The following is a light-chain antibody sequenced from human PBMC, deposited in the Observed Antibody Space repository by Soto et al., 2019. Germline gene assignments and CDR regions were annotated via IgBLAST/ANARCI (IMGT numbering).Light chain of an antibody. J-gene: IGKJ4*01. CDR3: KPRSNRPA. CDR2: DAS. V-gene: IGKV3-11*01. CDR1: QSVSRN. Sequence: EIVLTQSPATMSLSPGERATLSCRTSQSVSRNLAWYQQKPGQAPRLLIYDASQRATGIAARFSGSGSGTDFTLTISRLEPEDFALYYCKPRSNRPAFGGGTKVEIK.